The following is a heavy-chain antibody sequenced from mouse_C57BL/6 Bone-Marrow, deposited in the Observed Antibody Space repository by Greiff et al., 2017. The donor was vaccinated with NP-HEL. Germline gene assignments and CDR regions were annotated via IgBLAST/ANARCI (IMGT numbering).Heavy chain of an antibody. D-gene: IGHD2-4*01. CDR2: ISSGGSYT. J-gene: IGHJ3*01. V-gene: IGHV5-6*01. Sequence: EVNVVESGGDLVKPGGSLKLSCAASGFTFSSYGMSWVRQTPDKRLEWVATISSGGSYTYYPDSVKGRFTISRDNAKNTLYLQMSSLKSEDTAMYYCARPYDYDEAGFAYWGQGTLVTVSA. CDR1: GFTFSSYG. CDR3: ARPYDYDEAGFAY.